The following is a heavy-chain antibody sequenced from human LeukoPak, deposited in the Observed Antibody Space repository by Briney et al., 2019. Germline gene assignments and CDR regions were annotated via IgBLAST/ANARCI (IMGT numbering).Heavy chain of an antibody. V-gene: IGHV4-61*02. CDR3: AREVMDFGELLYFDY. Sequence: PSETLSLTCTVSGGSISSGSYYWSWIRQPAGKGLEWIGRIYTSGSTYYNPSLKSRVTISVDTSKNQFSLKLSSVTAADTAVYYCAREVMDFGELLYFDYWGQGTLVTVSS. J-gene: IGHJ4*02. D-gene: IGHD3-10*01. CDR1: GGSISSGSYY. CDR2: IYTSGST.